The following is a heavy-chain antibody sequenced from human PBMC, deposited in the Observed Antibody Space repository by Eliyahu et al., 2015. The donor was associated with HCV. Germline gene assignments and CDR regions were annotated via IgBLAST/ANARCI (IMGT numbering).Heavy chain of an antibody. V-gene: IGHV3-23*01. J-gene: IGHJ6*02. CDR2: VSGGGGIT. CDR1: GFTFNNFA. Sequence: EVQLLESGGGLVQPGGSLRLSCAASGFTFNNFAMSWVRQAPGKGLEWVSAVSGGGGITYYADSVKGRFTISRDNSENRLYVQMNSLRAEDTAVYYCVKGDYGNLGYYYAMDVWGQGTTVTVSS. CDR3: VKGDYGNLGYYYAMDV. D-gene: IGHD4-17*01.